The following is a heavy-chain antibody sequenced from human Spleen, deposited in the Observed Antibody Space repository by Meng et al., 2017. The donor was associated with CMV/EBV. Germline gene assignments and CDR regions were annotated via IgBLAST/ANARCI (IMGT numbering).Heavy chain of an antibody. CDR2: IRSTSSYM. J-gene: IGHJ4*02. Sequence: GESLKISCAASGFTFSSYSMNWVRQAPGMGLEWISSIRSTSSYMYYADSVKGRFTISRDNAKNSLYMQMNSLTAEDTAVYHCARAWNSGDHAWGQGTLVTVSS. CDR3: ARAWNSGDHA. CDR1: GFTFSSYS. V-gene: IGHV3-21*01. D-gene: IGHD1-7*01.